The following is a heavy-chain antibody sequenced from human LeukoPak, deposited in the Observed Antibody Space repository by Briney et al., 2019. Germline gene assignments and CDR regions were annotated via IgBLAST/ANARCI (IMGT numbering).Heavy chain of an antibody. D-gene: IGHD5-24*01. Sequence: GGSLRLSCAASGFTFSSYWMSWVRQAPGKGLEWVAFIRYDGSNKYYADSVKGRFTISRDNSKNTLYLQMNSLRAEDTAVYYCARGRRGMATMPFDYWGQGTLVTVSS. CDR2: IRYDGSNK. V-gene: IGHV3-30*02. CDR1: GFTFSSYW. J-gene: IGHJ4*02. CDR3: ARGRRGMATMPFDY.